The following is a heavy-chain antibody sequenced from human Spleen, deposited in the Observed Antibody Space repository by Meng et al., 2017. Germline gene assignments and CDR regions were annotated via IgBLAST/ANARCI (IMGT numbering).Heavy chain of an antibody. Sequence: QVKLVHSGAEVKRPGSSVKVSCKASDYTFTGYGVSWVRQAPGQGLEWMAWLGAHDGDTSHAPKFQGRVTVSADRPTATAYMELRSLRSDDTAVYYCARGTPGRSYSDYWGQGTLVTVSS. CDR3: ARGTPGRSYSDY. D-gene: IGHD3-10*01. V-gene: IGHV1-18*01. J-gene: IGHJ4*02. CDR1: DYTFTGYG. CDR2: LGAHDGDT.